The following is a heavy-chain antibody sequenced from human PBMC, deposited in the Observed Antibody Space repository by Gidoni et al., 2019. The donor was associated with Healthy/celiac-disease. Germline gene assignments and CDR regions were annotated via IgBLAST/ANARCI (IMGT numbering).Heavy chain of an antibody. D-gene: IGHD3-22*01. CDR3: ARSANSLVEAIGGDWFDP. CDR2: IDPSDSYT. Sequence: EVQLVQSGAEVKKPGESLRISCKGSGYSFTSYWISWVRQMPGKGLEWMGRIDPSDSYTNYSPSFQGHVTISADKSISTAYLQWSSLKASDTAMYYCARSANSLVEAIGGDWFDPWGQGTLVTVSS. J-gene: IGHJ5*02. CDR1: GYSFTSYW. V-gene: IGHV5-10-1*03.